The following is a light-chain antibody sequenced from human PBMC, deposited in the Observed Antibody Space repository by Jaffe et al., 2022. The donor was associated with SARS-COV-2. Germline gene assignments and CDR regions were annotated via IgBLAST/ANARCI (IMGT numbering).Light chain of an antibody. Sequence: IVMTQSPLSLPVTPGEPASISCRSSQSLLYSNGYNYLDWYLQKPGQSPQLLIYLGSNRASGVPDRFSGSGSGTDFTLKISRVEAEDVGLYYCMQALQTPVTFGQGTRLEIK. J-gene: IGKJ5*01. CDR2: LGS. V-gene: IGKV2-28*01. CDR3: MQALQTPVT. CDR1: QSLLYSNGYNY.